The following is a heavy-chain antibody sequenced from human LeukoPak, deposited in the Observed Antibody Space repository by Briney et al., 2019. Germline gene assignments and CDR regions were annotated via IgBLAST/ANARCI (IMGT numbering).Heavy chain of an antibody. CDR3: ASSYYYDSSDFDY. CDR1: GGSISSSSYY. CDR2: IYYSGST. Sequence: PSETLSLTCTVSGGSISSSSYYWGWIRQPPGKGLEWIGSIYYSGSTYYNPSLKSRVTMSVDTSKNQFSLKLSSVTAADTAVYYCASSYYYDSSDFDYWGQGTLVTVSS. D-gene: IGHD3-22*01. V-gene: IGHV4-39*07. J-gene: IGHJ4*02.